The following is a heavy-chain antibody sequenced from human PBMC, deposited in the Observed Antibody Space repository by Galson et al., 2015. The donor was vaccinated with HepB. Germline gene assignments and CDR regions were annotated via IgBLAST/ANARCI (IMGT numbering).Heavy chain of an antibody. J-gene: IGHJ5*02. CDR1: GYTFTSYD. V-gene: IGHV1-8*01. CDR2: MNPNSGNT. CDR3: ARGGWYCSGGSCYKVTWFDP. Sequence: SCKASGYTFTSYDINWVRQATGQGLEWTGRMNPNSGNTGYAQKFQGKATMPRNTSISTAYMVLSRLRPEDTGLYYCARGGWYCSGGSCYKVTWFDPWGQGTLVTVSS. D-gene: IGHD2-15*01.